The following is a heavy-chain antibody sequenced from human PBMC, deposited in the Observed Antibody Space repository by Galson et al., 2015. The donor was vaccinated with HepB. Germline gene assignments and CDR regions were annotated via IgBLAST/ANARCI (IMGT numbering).Heavy chain of an antibody. J-gene: IGHJ6*02. CDR1: GFNFDDLT. CDR2: ISWDGART. V-gene: IGHV3-43*01. Sequence: SLRLSCAASGFNFDDLTMHWVRQAPGKGLEWVSLISWDGARTYCADSMKGRSTISRDNNKNSLFLHMSSLRTGDTALYYCAKDVNPRLRYFDRIETSSYYGVDVWGHGTTVTVSS. CDR3: AKDVNPRLRYFDRIETSSYYGVDV. D-gene: IGHD3-9*01.